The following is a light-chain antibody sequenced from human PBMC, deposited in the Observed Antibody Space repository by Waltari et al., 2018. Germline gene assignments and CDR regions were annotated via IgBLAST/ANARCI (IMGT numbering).Light chain of an antibody. J-gene: IGLJ2*01. CDR1: SSNIGAGFD. CDR2: GNI. CDR3: QSYDTNWGV. V-gene: IGLV1-40*01. Sequence: QPVLTQPPSVSGAPGQRITISCTGNSSNIGAGFDVHWFQQLPGTAPKHLISGNIHRPSGVPYRFSGSKADTSASLVITGLQAEDEAYYYCQSYDTNWGVFGGGTKLTVL.